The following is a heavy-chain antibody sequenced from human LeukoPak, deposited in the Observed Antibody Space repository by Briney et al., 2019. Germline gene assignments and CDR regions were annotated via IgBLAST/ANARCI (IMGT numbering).Heavy chain of an antibody. CDR1: GFTFSSHA. V-gene: IGHV3-30*04. CDR3: ARPTPSFSSGWYNPYFDY. CDR2: ISYDGNNK. J-gene: IGHJ4*02. Sequence: PGGSLRLSCAASGFTFSSHAMHWVRQAPGKGLDWVAVISYDGNNKYYADSVKGRFTISRDNSKNTLYLQMNSLRAEDTAVYYCARPTPSFSSGWYNPYFDYWGQGTLVTVSS. D-gene: IGHD6-19*01.